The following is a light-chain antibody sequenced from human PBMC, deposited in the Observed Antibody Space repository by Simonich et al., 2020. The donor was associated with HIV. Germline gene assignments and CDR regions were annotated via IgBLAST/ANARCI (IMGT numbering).Light chain of an antibody. CDR3: CSYAGSSTLV. V-gene: IGLV2-23*01. CDR2: EGN. Sequence: HSALTQPASVSGSPGQSITISCTGTSSDVGGYNYVCWYQQHPGKTPKLMIYEGNKRPSVVSNRFSGSKSGNTASLTISGLQAEDEADYYCCSYAGSSTLVFGGGTKLTVL. CDR1: SSDVGGYNY. J-gene: IGLJ3*02.